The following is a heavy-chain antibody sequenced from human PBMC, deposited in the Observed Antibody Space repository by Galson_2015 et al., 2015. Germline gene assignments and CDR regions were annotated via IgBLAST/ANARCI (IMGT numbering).Heavy chain of an antibody. J-gene: IGHJ3*02. CDR2: IYYSGST. V-gene: IGHV4-59*01. CDR3: ARVMGITMVRGGRAFDI. Sequence: SETLSLTCTVSGGSISSYYWSWIRQPPGKGLEWIGYIYYSGSTNYNPSLKSRVTISVDTSKNQFSLKLSSVTAADTAVYYCARVMGITMVRGGRAFDIWGQGTMVTVSS. CDR1: GGSISSYY. D-gene: IGHD3-10*01.